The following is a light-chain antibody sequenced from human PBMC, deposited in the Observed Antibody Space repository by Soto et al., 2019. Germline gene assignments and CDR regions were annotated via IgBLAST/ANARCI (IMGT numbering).Light chain of an antibody. V-gene: IGKV1-39*01. J-gene: IGKJ3*01. CDR1: QSISSS. CDR3: QQSYSTPFT. CDR2: AAS. Sequence: DIQMTQSPSSLSASVGDRVTITCRASQSISSSLNWYQQKPGKAPKLLIYAASSLQSGVPSRFSGSGSGTDFTLTISSLQPEDFETYYCQQSYSTPFTFGPGTKVDIK.